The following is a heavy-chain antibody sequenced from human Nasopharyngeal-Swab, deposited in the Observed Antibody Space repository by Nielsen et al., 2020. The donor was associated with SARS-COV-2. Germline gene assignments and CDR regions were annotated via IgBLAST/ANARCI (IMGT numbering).Heavy chain of an antibody. CDR3: ARGLYYYYYMDV. Sequence: GESLKISCAASGFTFSSYWMSWVRQAPGKGLEWVANIKQDGSEKYYVDSVKGRFTISRDNAKNSLYLQMNSLRAEDTAVYYCARGLYYYYYMDVWGKGTTVTVSS. CDR2: IKQDGSEK. CDR1: GFTFSSYW. J-gene: IGHJ6*03. V-gene: IGHV3-7*05.